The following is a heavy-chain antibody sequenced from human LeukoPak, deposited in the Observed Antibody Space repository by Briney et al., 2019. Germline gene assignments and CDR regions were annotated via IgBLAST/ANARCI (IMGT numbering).Heavy chain of an antibody. Sequence: PGGSLRLSXAASGFTFSSYAMHWVRQAPGKGLEYVSAISSNGGSTYYANSVKGRFTISRDNSKNTLYLQMGSLRAEDMAVYYCAREGLYSGSYFFDYWGQGTLVTVSS. CDR3: AREGLYSGSYFFDY. J-gene: IGHJ4*02. D-gene: IGHD1-26*01. CDR1: GFTFSSYA. CDR2: ISSNGGST. V-gene: IGHV3-64*01.